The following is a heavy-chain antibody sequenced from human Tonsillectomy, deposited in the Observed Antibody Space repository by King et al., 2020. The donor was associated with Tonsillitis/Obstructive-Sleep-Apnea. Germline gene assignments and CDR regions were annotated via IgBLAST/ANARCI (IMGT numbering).Heavy chain of an antibody. V-gene: IGHV3-21*01. CDR3: AREDILTGQLDY. J-gene: IGHJ4*02. CDR2: ISSSSSYI. D-gene: IGHD3-9*01. CDR1: GFTFSSYS. Sequence: EVQLVESGGGLVKPGGSLRLSCAASGFTFSSYSMNWVRQAPGKGLEWVASISSSSSYIYYADSVKGRFTISRDNAKNSLYLQMNSLRAEDTAVYYCAREDILTGQLDYWGQGTLVTVSS.